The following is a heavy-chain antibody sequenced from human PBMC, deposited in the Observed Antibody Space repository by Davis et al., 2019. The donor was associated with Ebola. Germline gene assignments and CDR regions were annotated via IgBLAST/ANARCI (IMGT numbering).Heavy chain of an antibody. CDR1: GFTFSGSA. D-gene: IGHD3-10*01. CDR3: VRVDYYGMDV. V-gene: IGHV3-73*01. CDR2: IRSKANSYAT. J-gene: IGHJ6*02. Sequence: GESLKISCAASGFTFSGSAMHWVRQASGKGLEWVGRIRSKANSYATAYAASVKGRFTISRDDSKNTAYLQMNRLKTEDTAVYYCVRVDYYGMDVWGQGTTVTVSS.